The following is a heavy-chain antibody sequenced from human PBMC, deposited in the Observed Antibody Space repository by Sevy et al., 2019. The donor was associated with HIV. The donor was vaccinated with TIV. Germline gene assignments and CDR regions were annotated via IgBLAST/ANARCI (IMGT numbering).Heavy chain of an antibody. CDR2: IYYSGST. V-gene: IGHV4-39*01. D-gene: IGHD1-1*01. CDR1: GGSISSSSYY. J-gene: IGHJ4*02. CDR3: ARHSTGRFVSPFDY. Sequence: ETLSLTCTVSGGSISSSSYYWGWIRQPPGKGLEWIGSIYYSGSTYYNPSLKSRVTISVDTSKNQFSLKLSSVTAADTAVYYCARHSTGRFVSPFDYWGQGTLVTVSS.